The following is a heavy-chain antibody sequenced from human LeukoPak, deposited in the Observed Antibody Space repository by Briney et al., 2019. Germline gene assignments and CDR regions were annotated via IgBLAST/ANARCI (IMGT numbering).Heavy chain of an antibody. Sequence: GGSLRLSCAASGFTVSSNYMSWVRQALGKGLEWVSVIYSGGSTYYADSVKGRFTISRDNSKNTLYLQMNSLRAEDTAVYYCARDRGDWGFDYWGQGTLVTVSS. J-gene: IGHJ4*02. CDR1: GFTVSSNY. CDR2: IYSGGST. V-gene: IGHV3-53*01. D-gene: IGHD3-10*01. CDR3: ARDRGDWGFDY.